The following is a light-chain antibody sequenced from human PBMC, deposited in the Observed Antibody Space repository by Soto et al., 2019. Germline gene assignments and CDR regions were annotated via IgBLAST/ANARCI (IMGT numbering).Light chain of an antibody. J-gene: IGLJ1*01. V-gene: IGLV2-8*01. CDR3: SAYAVSHNYF. Sequence: QSALTQPPSASGSPGQSVTISCTGTSSDVGGYNYVSWYQQHPGKAPKLMIYEVNKRPSGVPDRFSGSKSGNTASLTVSGLQAEDESDYYCSAYAVSHNYFFGAGPKRTVL. CDR1: SSDVGGYNY. CDR2: EVN.